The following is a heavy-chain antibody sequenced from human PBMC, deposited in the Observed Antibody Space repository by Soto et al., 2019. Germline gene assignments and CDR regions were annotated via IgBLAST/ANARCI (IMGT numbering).Heavy chain of an antibody. CDR2: IWYDGSNK. V-gene: IGHV3-33*01. CDR1: GFTFSTYG. J-gene: IGHJ4*02. D-gene: IGHD1-26*01. CDR3: ARDGSGSTHQFDY. Sequence: QVQLGESGGGVGQPGWSLRLSCAAFGFTFSTYGMHWVRQAPGKGLEWVAVIWYDGSNKYYADSVKGRFTISRDNSKNTLYLQMNSLRVEDTAVYYCARDGSGSTHQFDYWGQGTLVTVSS.